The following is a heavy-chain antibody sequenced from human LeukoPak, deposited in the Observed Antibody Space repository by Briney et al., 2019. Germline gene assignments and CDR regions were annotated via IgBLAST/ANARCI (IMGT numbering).Heavy chain of an antibody. Sequence: PSGTLSLTCAVSGGSITTTNYCCWVRQSPGRGLEWIGEISLSGYTGFNPSLRGRVTMSLDESKNHLSLTLTSVTAAAAAIYYCSKEIGPYSPFGHWGQGILVTVTT. D-gene: IGHD2-15*01. V-gene: IGHV4-4*02. J-gene: IGHJ4*02. CDR2: ISLSGYT. CDR3: SKEIGPYSPFGH. CDR1: GGSITTTNY.